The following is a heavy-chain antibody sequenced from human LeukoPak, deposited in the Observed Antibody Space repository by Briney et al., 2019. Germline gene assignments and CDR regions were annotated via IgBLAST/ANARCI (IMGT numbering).Heavy chain of an antibody. CDR3: ATRAGLNDYGDRGGDG. V-gene: IGHV3-21*01. Sequence: GGSLRLSCAASGFTFSSYAMHWVRQAPGKGLEWVSSISSSSSYIYYADSVKGRFTISRDNAKNSLYLQMNSLRAEDTAVYYCATRAGLNDYGDRGGDGWGQGTLVTVSS. D-gene: IGHD4-17*01. CDR2: ISSSSSYI. J-gene: IGHJ4*02. CDR1: GFTFSSYA.